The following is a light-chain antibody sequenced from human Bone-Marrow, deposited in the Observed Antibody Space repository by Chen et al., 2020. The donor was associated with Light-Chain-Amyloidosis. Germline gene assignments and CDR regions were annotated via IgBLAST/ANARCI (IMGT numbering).Light chain of an antibody. Sequence: YVLTPPSSRSAAPGHPPTMPWGGNNIGTTSVHWYQQTPGQPPLLVVYDDSDRPSGIPERLSGSTTGNTATLTISRVEAGDEADYYCQVWDRSSDRAVFGGGTKLTVL. CDR1: NIGTTS. CDR2: DDS. CDR3: QVWDRSSDRAV. V-gene: IGLV3-21*02. J-gene: IGLJ3*02.